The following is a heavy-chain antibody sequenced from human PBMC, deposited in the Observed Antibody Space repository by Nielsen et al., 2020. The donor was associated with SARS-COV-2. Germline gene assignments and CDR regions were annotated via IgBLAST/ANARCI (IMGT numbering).Heavy chain of an antibody. Sequence: SETLPLTCAVSGGSVSSNDWLTWVRQSPGKGLEWIGEVSHSGSTNYSPSLKSRVTLSMDKSRRQFSLRLASVSAADTAVYFCARGHLVVVPSPILGLGPFFYSFYLDVWGKGTTVIVSS. CDR3: ARGHLVVVPSPILGLGPFFYSFYLDV. V-gene: IGHV4-4*02. D-gene: IGHD2-2*02. CDR2: VSHSGST. J-gene: IGHJ6*03. CDR1: GGSVSSNDW.